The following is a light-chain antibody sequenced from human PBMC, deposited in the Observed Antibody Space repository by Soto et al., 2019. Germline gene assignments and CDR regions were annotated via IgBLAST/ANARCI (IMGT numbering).Light chain of an antibody. CDR3: HQYDNAPQT. CDR2: DAS. J-gene: IGKJ2*01. CDR1: QSVSSSR. Sequence: DIVLTQSPATLSLSQGERATLSCGASQSVSSSRLAWYQQKPALAPRLLIYDASSRATGIPDRFSGSGSGTDFSLTISRLQTEDFAVYYCHQYDNAPQTYGQGTKVDIK. V-gene: IGKV3D-20*01.